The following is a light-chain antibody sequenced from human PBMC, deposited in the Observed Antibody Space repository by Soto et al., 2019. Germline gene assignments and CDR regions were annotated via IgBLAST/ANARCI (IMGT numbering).Light chain of an antibody. CDR2: WAS. CDR3: QQDYTTPWT. V-gene: IGKV4-1*01. CDR1: QSVLYSSNNKNY. J-gene: IGKJ1*01. Sequence: DIVMTQSPDSLAVSLGERATINCKSSQSVLYSSNNKNYLAWYQQKPGQPPKLLISWASTRESGVPDRFSGSRSGTDFTLTISSLQAEDVAVYYCQQDYTTPWTFGQGTKVEIK.